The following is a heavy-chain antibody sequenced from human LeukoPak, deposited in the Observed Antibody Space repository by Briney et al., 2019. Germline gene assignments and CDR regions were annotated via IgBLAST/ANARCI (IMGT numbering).Heavy chain of an antibody. V-gene: IGHV1-2*02. CDR3: ARAGYDL. CDR1: GYTFTNYY. Sequence: GASVKVSCRASGYTFTNYYIHWVRLAPGQGLEWMGWINPTTGATDYKQTFRGRVTLTRDTSINTAYMEITDLTSEDTAVFYCARAGYDLWGQGTLVTVSS. CDR2: INPTTGAT. D-gene: IGHD3-22*01. J-gene: IGHJ5*02.